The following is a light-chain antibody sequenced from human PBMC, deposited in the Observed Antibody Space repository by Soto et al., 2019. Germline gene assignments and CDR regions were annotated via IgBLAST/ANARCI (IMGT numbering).Light chain of an antibody. CDR2: CAP. V-gene: IGKV1-39*01. J-gene: IGKJ4*01. Sequence: DIQMTQSPSSLSASEGDRVTLTCRASQSISRYLNWYQQKPGRAPKLLMYCAPNLQNGVPSRFSGTRSGTGFTLTISNLQPEDFATYYCQQSYGTPRSFGGGTKVEIK. CDR3: QQSYGTPRS. CDR1: QSISRY.